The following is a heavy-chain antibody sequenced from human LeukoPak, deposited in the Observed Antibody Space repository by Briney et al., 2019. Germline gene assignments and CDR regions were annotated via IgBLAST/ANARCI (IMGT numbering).Heavy chain of an antibody. CDR1: GCTFSTDW. CDR2: INGDGSSI. J-gene: IGHJ4*02. V-gene: IGHV3-74*01. Sequence: GGSLRLPCAASGCTFSTDWVHWVRQAPGKGPVWVARINGDGSSINYADSVKGLFTISRDNAKSTLYLQMNSLRVEDTAVYYCARRAVAGGFYGWWGQGTLVTVSS. D-gene: IGHD6-19*01. CDR3: ARRAVAGGFYGW.